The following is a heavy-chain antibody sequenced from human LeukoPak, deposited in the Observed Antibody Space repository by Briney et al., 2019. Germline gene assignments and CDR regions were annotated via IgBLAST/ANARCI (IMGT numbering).Heavy chain of an antibody. Sequence: SETLSLTCTVSGGSISSSSYYWGWIRQPPGKGLEWIGEINHSGSTNYNPSLKSRVTISVDTSKNQFSLKLSSVTAAYTAVYYCARRDSGYGIDYCGEGTLVTVSS. CDR1: GGSISSSSYY. CDR2: INHSGST. V-gene: IGHV4-39*07. CDR3: ARRDSGYGIDY. D-gene: IGHD5-12*01. J-gene: IGHJ4*02.